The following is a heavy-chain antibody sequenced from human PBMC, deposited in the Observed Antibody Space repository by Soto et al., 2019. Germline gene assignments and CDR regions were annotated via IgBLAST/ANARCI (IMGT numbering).Heavy chain of an antibody. V-gene: IGHV3-48*04. CDR2: ISSGSGNI. Sequence: EVQLVESGGGLVQPGGSLRLSCAASGFIFSSYDMNWVRQAPGKGLEWVSYISSGSGNILYADSVKGRFTISRDNAKNSLYLQTNSLRAEDTAVYYCARTYGTGSLNWFDPWGQGTLVTVSS. CDR1: GFIFSSYD. CDR3: ARTYGTGSLNWFDP. J-gene: IGHJ5*02. D-gene: IGHD3-10*01.